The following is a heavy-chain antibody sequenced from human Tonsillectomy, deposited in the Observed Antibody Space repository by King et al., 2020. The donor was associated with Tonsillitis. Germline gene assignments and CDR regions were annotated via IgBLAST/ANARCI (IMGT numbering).Heavy chain of an antibody. Sequence: QLQESGPGLVKPSQTLSLTCTVSGGSISSGDYYWRWIRQPPGKGLEWIGYIYYSGSTYYNPSLRSRVSISLDTSKNQFSLKLSSVTAADTAVYFCAGAPRDINHFSWFDPWGQGTLVTVSS. D-gene: IGHD3-10*01. CDR1: GGSISSGDYY. CDR3: AGAPRDINHFSWFDP. V-gene: IGHV4-30-4*01. J-gene: IGHJ5*02. CDR2: IYYSGST.